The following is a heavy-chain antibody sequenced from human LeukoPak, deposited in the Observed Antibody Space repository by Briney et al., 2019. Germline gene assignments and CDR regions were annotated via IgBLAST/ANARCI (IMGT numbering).Heavy chain of an antibody. CDR2: INWNGGST. Sequence: RPGGSLRLSCAASGFTFDDYGMSWVRQAPGKGLEWVSGINWNGGSTGYADSVKGRFTISRDNAKNSLYLQMNSLRAEDTALYHCASFDGSGFYGMDVWGQGTTVTVSS. CDR3: ASFDGSGFYGMDV. D-gene: IGHD3-10*01. J-gene: IGHJ6*02. CDR1: GFTFDDYG. V-gene: IGHV3-20*01.